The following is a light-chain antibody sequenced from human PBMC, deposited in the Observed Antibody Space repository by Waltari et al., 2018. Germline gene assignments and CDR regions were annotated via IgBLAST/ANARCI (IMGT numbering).Light chain of an antibody. Sequence: SYVPTQPPSVSVAPGETARITCGGNNIESKSVHWYRQRPGQAPVLVIAYDSDRPSGIPERFSGSNSGNTATLTISRVEAGDEADYYCQVWDANTDPGVFGTGTEVTVL. CDR2: YDS. V-gene: IGLV3-21*01. CDR3: QVWDANTDPGV. J-gene: IGLJ1*01. CDR1: NIESKS.